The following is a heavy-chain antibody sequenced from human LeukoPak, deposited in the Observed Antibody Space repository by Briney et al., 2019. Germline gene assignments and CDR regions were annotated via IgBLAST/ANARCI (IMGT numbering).Heavy chain of an antibody. CDR3: ARTSRHFYGSGTNLTPWPAGMDV. D-gene: IGHD3-10*01. CDR2: IYYSGSST. V-gene: IGHV4-59*01. J-gene: IGHJ6*02. CDR1: GGSMSGFF. Sequence: SETLSLTCTVSGGSMSGFFWTWIRQPPGRELEWIGSIYYSGSSTKYNPSLTSRVTISVDTSKSQFSLTLNSATAADTAVYYCARTSRHFYGSGTNLTPWPAGMDVWGQGTTVTVSS.